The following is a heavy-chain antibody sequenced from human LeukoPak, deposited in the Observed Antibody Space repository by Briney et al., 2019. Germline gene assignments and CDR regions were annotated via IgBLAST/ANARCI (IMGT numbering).Heavy chain of an antibody. CDR3: ARSSLVVVPAAIFQWFDL. V-gene: IGHV1-8*03. CDR1: GYTFTSYD. CDR2: MSPNSGNT. J-gene: IGHJ5*02. D-gene: IGHD2-2*02. Sequence: ASVKVSCKASGYTFTSYDVNWVRQATGQGLEWMGWMSPNSGNTGYAQKFQGRVTITRNTSISTAYMELSSLRSEDTAVYYCARSSLVVVPAAIFQWFDLWGQGTLVTVSS.